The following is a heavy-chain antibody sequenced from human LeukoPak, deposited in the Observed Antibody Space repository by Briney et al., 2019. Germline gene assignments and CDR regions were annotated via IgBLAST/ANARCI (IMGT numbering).Heavy chain of an antibody. CDR1: GGSISSYY. D-gene: IGHD1-26*01. V-gene: IGHV4-59*12. CDR2: IYYSGST. J-gene: IGHJ5*02. CDR3: AREVGATTDWFDP. Sequence: SETLSLTCTVSGGSISSYYWSWIRQPPGKGLEWIGYIYYSGSTNYNPSLKSRVTISLDTSKNQFSLKLSSVTAADTAMYYCAREVGATTDWFDPWGQGTLVTVSS.